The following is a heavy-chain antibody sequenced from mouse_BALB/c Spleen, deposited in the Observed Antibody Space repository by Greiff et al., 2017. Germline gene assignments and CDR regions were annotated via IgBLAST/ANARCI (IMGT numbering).Heavy chain of an antibody. CDR1: GFTFSSFG. CDR3: ARRDPNWYFDV. D-gene: IGHD3-3*01. CDR2: ISSGSSSI. Sequence: DVKLVESGGGLVQPGGSRKLSCAASGFTFSSFGMHWVRQAPEKGLEWVAYISSGSSSIYYADTVKGRFTISRDNPKNTLFLQMTSLRSEDTAMYYCARRDPNWYFDVWGAGTTVTVSS. V-gene: IGHV5-17*02. J-gene: IGHJ1*01.